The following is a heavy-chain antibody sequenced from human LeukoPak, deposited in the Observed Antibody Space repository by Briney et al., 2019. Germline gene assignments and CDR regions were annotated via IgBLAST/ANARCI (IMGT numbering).Heavy chain of an antibody. D-gene: IGHD5-24*01. Sequence: PSETLSLTCTISGGSVNSGSYYWSWIRQPPEKGLEWIGYIYYTGSTDYNPSLKSRVTISVETSKNQFSLQLSSVTAADTAIYYCATSLESYYYMDVWGKGTTVTVSS. V-gene: IGHV4-61*01. CDR2: IYYTGST. CDR1: GGSVNSGSYY. J-gene: IGHJ6*03. CDR3: ATSLESYYYMDV.